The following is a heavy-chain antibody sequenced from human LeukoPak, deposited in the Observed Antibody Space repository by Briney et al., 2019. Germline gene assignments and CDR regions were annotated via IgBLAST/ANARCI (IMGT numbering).Heavy chain of an antibody. V-gene: IGHV3-21*01. CDR1: GFTFSGDY. Sequence: GGSLRLSCAASGFTFSGDYMSWIRQAPGKGLEWVSSISSSSSYIYYADSVKGRFTISRDNAKNPLYLQMNSLRAEDTAVYYCARDYDCSSTSCYPIEDTDDYWGQGTLVTVSS. D-gene: IGHD2-2*01. CDR2: ISSSSSYI. CDR3: ARDYDCSSTSCYPIEDTDDY. J-gene: IGHJ4*02.